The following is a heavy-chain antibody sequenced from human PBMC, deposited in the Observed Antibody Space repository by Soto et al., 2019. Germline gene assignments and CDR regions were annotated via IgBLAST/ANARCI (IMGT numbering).Heavy chain of an antibody. V-gene: IGHV1-69*01. CDR2: IIPIFGTA. D-gene: IGHD7-27*01. Sequence: QVQLVQSGAEVKKPGSSVKVSCKASGGTFSSYAISWVRQAPGQGLEWMGGIIPIFGTANYAQKFQGRVTITADESTSTAYMELSSLRSEDTAVYYCASRSTQRLGSSLSTIRYYYYGMDVWGQGTPVTVSS. CDR1: GGTFSSYA. J-gene: IGHJ6*02. CDR3: ASRSTQRLGSSLSTIRYYYYGMDV.